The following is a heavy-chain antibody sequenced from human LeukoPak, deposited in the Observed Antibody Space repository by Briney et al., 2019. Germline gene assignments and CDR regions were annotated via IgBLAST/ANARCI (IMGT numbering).Heavy chain of an antibody. Sequence: ASVKVSCKASGGTFSSYAINWVRQATGQGLEWMGWMNPNSGNTGYAQKFQGRVTITRNTSISTAYMELSGLRSEDTAVYYCARSIAAAGASLKYWGQGTLVTVSS. D-gene: IGHD6-13*01. J-gene: IGHJ4*02. CDR1: GGTFSSYA. CDR3: ARSIAAAGASLKY. CDR2: MNPNSGNT. V-gene: IGHV1-8*03.